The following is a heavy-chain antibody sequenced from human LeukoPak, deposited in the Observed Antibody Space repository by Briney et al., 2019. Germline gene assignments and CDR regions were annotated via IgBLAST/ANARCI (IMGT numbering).Heavy chain of an antibody. V-gene: IGHV5-51*01. CDR1: GYSFTSYW. CDR3: ARRHPDYGSGSYYDY. J-gene: IGHJ4*02. CDR2: IYPGDSDT. Sequence: GESLQISCQGSGYSFTSYWIGWARQLPGKGLEWMGIIYPGDSDTRYSPSFRGQVTISADKSISTAYLQWSSLKASDTAMYYCARRHPDYGSGSYYDYWGQGTLVTVSS. D-gene: IGHD3-10*01.